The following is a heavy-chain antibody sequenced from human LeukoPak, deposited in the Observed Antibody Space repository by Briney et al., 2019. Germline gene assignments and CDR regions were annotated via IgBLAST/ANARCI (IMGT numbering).Heavy chain of an antibody. V-gene: IGHV1-8*01. CDR2: MNPNSGNT. D-gene: IGHD3-3*01. J-gene: IGHJ4*02. CDR3: ARVVVLEWLAPIPDY. CDR1: GYTFASYD. Sequence: ASVKVSCKASGYTFASYDINWVRQATGQGLEWMGWMNPNSGNTGYAQKFQGRVTMTRDTSISTAYMELSSLRSEDTAVYYCARVVVLEWLAPIPDYWGQGTLVTVSS.